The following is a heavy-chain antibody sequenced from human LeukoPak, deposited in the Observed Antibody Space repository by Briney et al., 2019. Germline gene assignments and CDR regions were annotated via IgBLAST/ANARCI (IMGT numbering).Heavy chain of an antibody. CDR2: IYTSGST. CDR3: ARGGEWEPFDY. V-gene: IGHV4-61*02. D-gene: IGHD1-26*01. CDR1: GGSISSGSYY. Sequence: SQTLSLTCTVSGGSISSGSYYWSWIRQPAGKGLEWIGRIYTSGSTNSNPSLKSRVTISVDTSKNQFSLKLSSVTAADTAVYYCARGGEWEPFDYWGQGTLVTVSS. J-gene: IGHJ4*02.